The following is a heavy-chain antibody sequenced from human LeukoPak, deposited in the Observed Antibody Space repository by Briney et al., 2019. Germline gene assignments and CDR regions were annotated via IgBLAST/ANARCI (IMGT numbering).Heavy chain of an antibody. CDR2: FDYNGRT. J-gene: IGHJ4*02. V-gene: IGHV4-61*01. CDR3: ARGIGWLTDR. D-gene: IGHD6-19*01. CDR1: GGSVSSGTYF. Sequence: SETLSLTCTVSGGSVSSGTYFLNWIRQPPGKGLEWIGYFDYNGRTNYSPSLKCRVTISIDTSKNQFSLKVSSVTAADTAVYYCARGIGWLTDRWGQGTLVTVSS.